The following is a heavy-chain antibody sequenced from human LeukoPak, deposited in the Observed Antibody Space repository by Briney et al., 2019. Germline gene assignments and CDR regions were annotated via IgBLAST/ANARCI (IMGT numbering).Heavy chain of an antibody. D-gene: IGHD1-1*01. V-gene: IGHV3-21*06. CDR3: ARIWSPSGDLRQLKVGHYMDV. CDR2: ISSDSRYI. Sequence: KAGGSLRLSCVDSGFTFGSYSLSWVRQAPGKGLEWVSAISSDSRYIYHADSVKGRFTTSRENAKNSLYLQMNSLRVEDTAVYYCARIWSPSGDLRQLKVGHYMDVWGEGTTVTVSS. CDR1: GFTFGSYS. J-gene: IGHJ6*03.